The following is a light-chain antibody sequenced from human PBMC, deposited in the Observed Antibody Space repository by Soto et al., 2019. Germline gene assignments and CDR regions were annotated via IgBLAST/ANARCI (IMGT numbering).Light chain of an antibody. J-gene: IGKJ2*01. CDR2: DVS. V-gene: IGKV3D-20*01. CDR3: QQYGTSPRT. Sequence: VLTQSPATLSLSPGERATLSCGASQNVRSNYLGWYQQKPGLAPRLLIYDVSTRATAIPDRFSGSGSGTDFALTITRLEPEDSAVYYCQQYGTSPRTFGQGTKLEIK. CDR1: QNVRSNY.